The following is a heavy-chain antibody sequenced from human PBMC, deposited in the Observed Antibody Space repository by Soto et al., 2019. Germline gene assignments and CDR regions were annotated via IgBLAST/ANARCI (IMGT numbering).Heavy chain of an antibody. Sequence: GGSLRLSCEASRFTFSNFAMSWVRQAPGKGLEWISTIGVTAGSTYYTDSVRGRFTISRDNSKNTLYLEMNSLRAEDTALYYCAKVMYTWNDVAAFDSWGQGTLVTVSS. D-gene: IGHD1-1*01. CDR3: AKVMYTWNDVAAFDS. J-gene: IGHJ4*02. CDR1: RFTFSNFA. V-gene: IGHV3-23*01. CDR2: IGVTAGST.